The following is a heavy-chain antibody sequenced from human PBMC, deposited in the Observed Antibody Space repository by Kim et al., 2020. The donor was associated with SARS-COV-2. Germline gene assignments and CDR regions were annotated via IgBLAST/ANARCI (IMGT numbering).Heavy chain of an antibody. V-gene: IGHV3-53*01. CDR2: IYGGGDT. Sequence: GGSLRLSCAASGFTVSSHYMSWVRQAPGKGLDWVSVIYGGGDTYYADSVKGRFTISRDNSRNTLYLQMNTLRAEDTAGYYFARFSDSTSTWGMWTVWGQG. CDR3: ARFSDSTSTWGMWTV. D-gene: IGHD2-8*02. J-gene: IGHJ6*01. CDR1: GFTVSSHY.